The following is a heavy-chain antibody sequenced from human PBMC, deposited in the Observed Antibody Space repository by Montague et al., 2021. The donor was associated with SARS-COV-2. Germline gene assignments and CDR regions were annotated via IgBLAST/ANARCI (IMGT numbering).Heavy chain of an antibody. CDR1: GFTLSTSGMC. CDR3: ARIFDSSWPTFDY. CDR2: XDWXYDK. J-gene: IGHJ4*02. D-gene: IGHD6-13*01. V-gene: IGHV2-70*01. Sequence: PALGTPPQTLTLTCTFSGFTLSTSGMCVSWIRQPPGKALEWLALXDWXYDKYYSTSLKTRLTISKDTSKNPVVLTMTNMDPVDTATYYCARIFDSSWPTFDYWGQGTLVTVSS.